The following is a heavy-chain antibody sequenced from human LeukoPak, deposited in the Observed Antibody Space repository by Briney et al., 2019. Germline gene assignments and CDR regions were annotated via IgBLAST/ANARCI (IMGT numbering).Heavy chain of an antibody. J-gene: IGHJ4*01. V-gene: IGHV3-30*18. D-gene: IGHD3-22*01. CDR1: GFTFSSYG. Sequence: PGRALRLSCVASGFTFSSYGMHWVRQAPGKGVEWVAVIQYDGSNKYYADSVKGGFTISRDNSKNTLYLQMNSLRAEDTAVYYCAKVYVDSSSGYPYWGHGTLVTVSS. CDR2: IQYDGSNK. CDR3: AKVYVDSSSGYPY.